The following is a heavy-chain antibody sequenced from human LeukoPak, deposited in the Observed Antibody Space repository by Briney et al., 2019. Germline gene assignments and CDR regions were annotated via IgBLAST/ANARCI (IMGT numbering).Heavy chain of an antibody. CDR1: GFTFSSYS. D-gene: IGHD2-15*01. V-gene: IGHV3-21*01. J-gene: IGHJ6*02. Sequence: GGSLRLSCAASGFTFSSYSMNWVRQAPGKGLEWVSSISSSSCFIYYADSVKGRFTISRDNAKNSLYLQMNSLRAEDTAVYYCARGKYCSGGSCSQYYYYYGMDVWGQGTTVTVSS. CDR3: ARGKYCSGGSCSQYYYYYGMDV. CDR2: ISSSSCFI.